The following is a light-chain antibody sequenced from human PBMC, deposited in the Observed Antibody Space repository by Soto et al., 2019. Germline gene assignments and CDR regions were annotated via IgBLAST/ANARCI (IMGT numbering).Light chain of an antibody. CDR2: QAS. CDR1: QSIINW. CDR3: QQTYSDIS. Sequence: DIQMTQSPSTLSASVGDRVTITCRASQSIINWLAWYQQKPGKAPRFLIHQASVLETGVPSRFSGSGSGADFTLTISGLQPEDFASYHCQQTYSDISFGGGTKV. J-gene: IGKJ4*01. V-gene: IGKV1-5*03.